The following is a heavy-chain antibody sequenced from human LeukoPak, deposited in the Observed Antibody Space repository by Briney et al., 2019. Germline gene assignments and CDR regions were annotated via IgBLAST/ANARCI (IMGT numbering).Heavy chain of an antibody. D-gene: IGHD6-19*01. CDR2: IYYSGST. Sequence: PSQTLSLTCTVSGGSISSCSYYWGWIRQPPGKGLERIGRIYYSGSTYYNPSLKSRVTMSVVRSNNHFSLTLSYVTTPDTAAFYCARTQGQWLVRRSGNWFDPRREGTLVSVSS. CDR1: GGSISSCSYY. CDR3: ARTQGQWLVRRSGNWFDP. V-gene: IGHV4-39*02. J-gene: IGHJ5*02.